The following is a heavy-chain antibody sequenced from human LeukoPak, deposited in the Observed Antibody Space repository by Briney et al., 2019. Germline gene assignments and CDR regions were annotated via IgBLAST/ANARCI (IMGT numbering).Heavy chain of an antibody. J-gene: IGHJ5*02. CDR3: ASQAAGLNNWFDP. Sequence: GESLKISCKGSGYSFSTYWIGWVRQMPGKGLEWMGIIYPGDSDTRYSPSFQGQVTISADKSISTAYLQWSSLKASDTAMYYCASQAAGLNNWFDPWGQGTLVTVSS. D-gene: IGHD6-13*01. V-gene: IGHV5-51*01. CDR1: GYSFSTYW. CDR2: IYPGDSDT.